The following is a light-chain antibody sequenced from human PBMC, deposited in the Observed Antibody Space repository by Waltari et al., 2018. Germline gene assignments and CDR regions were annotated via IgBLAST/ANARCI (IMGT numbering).Light chain of an antibody. CDR2: DVT. Sequence: QSALTQPASLSGSPGQSITIPCPGPISDVGGGNYVPWYQQYPGKVPKLLIYDVTTRPSGVSNRFSGSKSGSTASLTISGLQAEDEADYYCSSYRSSSTLVVFGGGTKLIVL. CDR1: ISDVGGGNY. V-gene: IGLV2-14*03. J-gene: IGLJ2*01. CDR3: SSYRSSSTLVV.